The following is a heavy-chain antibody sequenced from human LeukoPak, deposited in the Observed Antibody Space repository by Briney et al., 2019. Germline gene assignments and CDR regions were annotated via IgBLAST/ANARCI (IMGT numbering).Heavy chain of an antibody. Sequence: GASVKVSCKASGYTFTSYYMHWVRQAPGQGLEWMGIINPSGGSTSYAQKFQGRVTMTRDTFTSTVYMELSSLRSEDTAVYYCAREFMITFGGVESAFDIWGQGTMVTVSS. D-gene: IGHD3-16*01. CDR3: AREFMITFGGVESAFDI. CDR1: GYTFTSYY. J-gene: IGHJ3*02. CDR2: INPSGGST. V-gene: IGHV1-46*01.